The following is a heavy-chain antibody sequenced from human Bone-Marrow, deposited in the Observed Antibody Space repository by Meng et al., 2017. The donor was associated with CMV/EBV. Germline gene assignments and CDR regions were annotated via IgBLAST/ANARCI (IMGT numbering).Heavy chain of an antibody. J-gene: IGHJ5*02. D-gene: IGHD2-2*01. CDR2: INPSGGST. Sequence: RVQYGAQVKKPGASVKVSCKASGYTFTSHYRHWVRQAPGQGLEWMGIINPSGGSTSYAQKFQGRVTMTRDTSTSTVYMELSSLRSEDTAVYYCARDLVVVPAANNWFDPWGQGTLVTVSS. CDR3: ARDLVVVPAANNWFDP. CDR1: GYTFTSHY. V-gene: IGHV1-46*01.